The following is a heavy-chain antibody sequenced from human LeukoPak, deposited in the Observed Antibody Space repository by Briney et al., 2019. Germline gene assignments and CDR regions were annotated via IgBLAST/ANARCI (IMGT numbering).Heavy chain of an antibody. CDR3: ARPDYYGSGTYSNQYYFDY. Sequence: ASVKVSCKASGYTFTDYYIHWVRQAPGQGLEWMGRINPKSGGPDYAQNFQGRVTMTRDTSITTAYMELSNLTSDDTAMYYCARPDYYGSGTYSNQYYFDYWGQGTLVTVSS. J-gene: IGHJ4*02. CDR1: GYTFTDYY. D-gene: IGHD3-10*01. CDR2: INPKSGGP. V-gene: IGHV1-2*06.